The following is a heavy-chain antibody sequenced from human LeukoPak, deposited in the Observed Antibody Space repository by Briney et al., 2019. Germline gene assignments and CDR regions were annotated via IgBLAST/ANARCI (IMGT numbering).Heavy chain of an antibody. CDR1: GYTFTSYG. Sequence: ASVKVSCKASGYTFTSYGISWGRQAPGQGLEWMGWISAYNGNTNYAQKLQGRVTMTTDTSTSTAYMELRSLRSDDTAVYYCARDVGDIVVVVAANNWFDPWGQGTLVAVSS. J-gene: IGHJ5*02. CDR2: ISAYNGNT. V-gene: IGHV1-18*01. D-gene: IGHD2-15*01. CDR3: ARDVGDIVVVVAANNWFDP.